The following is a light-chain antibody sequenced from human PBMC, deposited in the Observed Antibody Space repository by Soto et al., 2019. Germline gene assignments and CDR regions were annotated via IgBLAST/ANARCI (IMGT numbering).Light chain of an antibody. J-gene: IGKJ1*01. Sequence: EIEMTQSPATLSLAPGARVTLSCRARESVSTNLAWYQQKAGQAPRLLIYGASTRATGIPARFSGSGSGTEFTLTISCLQPDDFATYYCQQYNSYSSFGQGTKVDIK. V-gene: IGKV3-15*01. CDR2: GAS. CDR3: QQYNSYSS. CDR1: ESVSTN.